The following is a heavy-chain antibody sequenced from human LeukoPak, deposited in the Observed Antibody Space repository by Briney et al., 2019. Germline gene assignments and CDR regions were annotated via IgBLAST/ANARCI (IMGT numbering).Heavy chain of an antibody. D-gene: IGHD3-16*01. V-gene: IGHV1-2*02. Sequence: ASVKLSCKVSGYTFTGYYIHWVRQAPGQGLEWMGWSNPDSGGANYVQKFQGRVTMTRDTSISTAYMELSRLRSDDTAVYYCATQRGSYLWGTDFDYWGQGTLVTVSS. J-gene: IGHJ4*02. CDR2: SNPDSGGA. CDR1: GYTFTGYY. CDR3: ATQRGSYLWGTDFDY.